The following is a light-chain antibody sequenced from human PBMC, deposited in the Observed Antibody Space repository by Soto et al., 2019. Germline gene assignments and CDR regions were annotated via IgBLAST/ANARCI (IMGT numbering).Light chain of an antibody. CDR2: EAS. V-gene: IGKV3-20*01. J-gene: IGKJ4*01. CDR3: QQSGSSPLT. CDR1: QSVGNN. Sequence: DIVMTQSPAALSLSPGERATLSCRASQSVGNNLAWYQQKRGQAPGLLIYEASTRATGIPARFSGSGSATDFTLTISRLEPEDFAVYFCQQSGSSPLTFGGGTKVDIK.